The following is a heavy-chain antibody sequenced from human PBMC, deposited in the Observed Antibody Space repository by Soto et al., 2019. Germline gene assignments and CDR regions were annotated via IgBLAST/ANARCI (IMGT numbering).Heavy chain of an antibody. CDR3: ARESTTMVRGVISRSSNYYYYGMDV. D-gene: IGHD3-10*01. CDR2: IYYSGST. J-gene: IGHJ6*02. V-gene: IGHV4-30-4*01. CDR1: GGSISSGDYY. Sequence: SETLSLTCTVSGGSISSGDYYWSWIRQPPGKGLEWIGYIYYSGSTYYNPSLKSRVTISVDTSKNQFSLKLSSVTAADTAVYYCARESTTMVRGVISRSSNYYYYGMDVWGQGTTVTVSS.